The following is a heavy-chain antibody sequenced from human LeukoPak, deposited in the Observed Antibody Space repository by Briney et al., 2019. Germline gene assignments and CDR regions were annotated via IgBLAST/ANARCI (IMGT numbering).Heavy chain of an antibody. CDR1: GFTFSSYD. V-gene: IGHV3-13*01. J-gene: IGHJ6*02. CDR3: ARSPVYYYGMDV. CDR2: IGTAGDT. Sequence: PGGSLRLSCAASGFTFSSYDMHWVRQATGKGLEWVSAIGTAGDTYYPGSVKGRFTISRENAKNSLYLQMNSLRAGDTAVYYCARSPVYYYGMDVWGQGTTVTVSS.